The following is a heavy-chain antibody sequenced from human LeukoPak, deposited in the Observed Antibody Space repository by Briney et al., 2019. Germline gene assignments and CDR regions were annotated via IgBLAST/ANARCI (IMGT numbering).Heavy chain of an antibody. D-gene: IGHD6-13*01. J-gene: IGHJ4*02. CDR2: ISGSGGST. Sequence: PGGSLRLSCAASGFTFSSYAMSWVRQAPGKGLEWVSAISGSGGSTYYADSVKGRFTISRDNAKNSLYLQMNSLRAEDTAVYYCARAHSSSWEYWGQGTLVTVSS. CDR3: ARAHSSSWEY. CDR1: GFTFSSYA. V-gene: IGHV3-23*01.